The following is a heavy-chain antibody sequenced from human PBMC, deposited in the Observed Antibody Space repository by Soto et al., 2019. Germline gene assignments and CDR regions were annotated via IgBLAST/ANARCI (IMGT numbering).Heavy chain of an antibody. CDR3: AKSTKDLLAAAGT. J-gene: IGHJ5*02. V-gene: IGHV3-23*01. Sequence: GGSLRLSCAASGYTFSRHAMNWVRQAPGKGLEWVSVVSGSGGATHYADSVKGRFTISRDNSKNMVYLQMNSLSAGDTALYYCAKSTKDLLAAAGTWGQGTLVTVS. CDR2: VSGSGGAT. D-gene: IGHD6-13*01. CDR1: GYTFSRHA.